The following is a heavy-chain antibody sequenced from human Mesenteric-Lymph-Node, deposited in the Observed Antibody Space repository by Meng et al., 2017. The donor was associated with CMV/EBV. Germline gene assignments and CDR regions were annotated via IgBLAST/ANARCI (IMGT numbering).Heavy chain of an antibody. V-gene: IGHV3-30-3*01. CDR2: ISYDGSNK. Sequence: GGSLRLSCAASGFNFNSFDMDWVRQAPGKGLEWVAFISYDGSNKYYVDSVKGRFTISRDNSKNTLYLQMNSLRTEDTAVYYCARERSGTYHYYGMDVWGQGTTVTVSS. J-gene: IGHJ6*02. D-gene: IGHD3-10*01. CDR3: ARERSGTYHYYGMDV. CDR1: GFNFNSFD.